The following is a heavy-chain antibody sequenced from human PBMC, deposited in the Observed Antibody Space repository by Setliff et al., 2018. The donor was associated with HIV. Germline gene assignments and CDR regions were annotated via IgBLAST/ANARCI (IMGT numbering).Heavy chain of an antibody. J-gene: IGHJ6*03. CDR2: IQHSGRI. V-gene: IGHV4-34*01. CDR1: GGSFSGYC. Sequence: SETLSLTCAVYGGSFSGYCWSWIRQPPGKGLEWIGEIQHSGRINYNPSLRSRVTTSVDTSKNQFSLRLRSVTAADTAVYYCARVSCSSWYSIPRHYYYSMDGWGDGTTVTVSS. CDR3: ARVSCSSWYSIPRHYYYSMDG. D-gene: IGHD6-13*01.